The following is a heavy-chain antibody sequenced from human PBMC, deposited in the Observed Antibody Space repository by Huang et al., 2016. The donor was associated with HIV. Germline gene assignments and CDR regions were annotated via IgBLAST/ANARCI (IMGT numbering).Heavy chain of an antibody. D-gene: IGHD5-18*01. V-gene: IGHV3-48*01. Sequence: EVQLVESGGGLVQPGGSLRLSCAASGFTFSSYSMNWVRQAPGKGREWLSYISRSSSTIYYADSVKGRFTISRDNAKNSLYLQMNSLRAEDTAVYYCARAGGYSRLFDYWGQGTLVTVSS. CDR2: ISRSSSTI. CDR1: GFTFSSYS. CDR3: ARAGGYSRLFDY. J-gene: IGHJ4*02.